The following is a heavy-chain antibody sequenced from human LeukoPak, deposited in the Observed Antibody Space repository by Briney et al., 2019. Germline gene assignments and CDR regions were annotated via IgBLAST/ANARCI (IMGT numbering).Heavy chain of an antibody. CDR1: GFTFSSYA. Sequence: GGSLRLSCAVSGFTFSSYAMSWVRQAPGKGLEWVSAISGSGGNTYYADSVKGRFAISRDNSKSTLYLQMNSLRAEDTAVYYCAKDRLGVVTSFDPWGQGTLVTVSS. V-gene: IGHV3-23*01. J-gene: IGHJ5*02. CDR3: AKDRLGVVTSFDP. CDR2: ISGSGGNT. D-gene: IGHD3-3*01.